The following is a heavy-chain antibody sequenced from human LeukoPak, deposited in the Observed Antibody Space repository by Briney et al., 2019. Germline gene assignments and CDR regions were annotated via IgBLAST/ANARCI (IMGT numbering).Heavy chain of an antibody. Sequence: ASETLFLTCTVSGGSISSGGYYWSWIRQHPGKGLEWIGYIYYSGSTYYNPSLKSRVTISVDTSKNQFSLKLSSVTAADTAVYYCARAPKDIVLMVYAWGYFDYWGQGTLVTVSS. CDR2: IYYSGST. CDR1: GGSISSGGYY. V-gene: IGHV4-31*03. J-gene: IGHJ4*02. CDR3: ARAPKDIVLMVYAWGYFDY. D-gene: IGHD2-8*01.